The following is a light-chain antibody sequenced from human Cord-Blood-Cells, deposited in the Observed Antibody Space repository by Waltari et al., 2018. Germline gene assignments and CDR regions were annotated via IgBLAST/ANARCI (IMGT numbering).Light chain of an antibody. V-gene: IGLV2-14*01. CDR2: DVS. Sequence: QSALTQPASVSGSPGQSITISCTGTSSDVGGYNYVSWYQQQPGKAPKLRIYDVSKRPSGVSHRFAGSKSGTTASLTISGLQAEDEADYYCSSYTSSSTWVFGGGTKLTVL. CDR3: SSYTSSSTWV. CDR1: SSDVGGYNY. J-gene: IGLJ3*02.